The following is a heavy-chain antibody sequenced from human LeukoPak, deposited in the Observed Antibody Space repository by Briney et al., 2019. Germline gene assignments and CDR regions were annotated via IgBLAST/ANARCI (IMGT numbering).Heavy chain of an antibody. CDR1: GFTFDDYG. CDR3: ARGYGVAARRMFDP. D-gene: IGHD6-6*01. J-gene: IGHJ5*02. V-gene: IGHV3-20*04. Sequence: PGGSLRLSCAASGFTFDDYGMSWVRQAPGKGLEWVSGINWNGGSTGYADSVKGRFTISRDNAKNSLYLQMNSLRAEDTALYYCARGYGVAARRMFDPWGQGTLVTVSS. CDR2: INWNGGST.